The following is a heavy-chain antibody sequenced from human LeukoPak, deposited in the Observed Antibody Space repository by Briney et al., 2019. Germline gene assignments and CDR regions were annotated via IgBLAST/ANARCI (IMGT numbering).Heavy chain of an antibody. Sequence: PGRSLRLSCAASGFTFDDYGMSWVRQAPGKGLEWVSGINWNGGSTGYADSVKGRFTISRDNAKNSLYLQMNSLRAEDTAVYYCASGRVGVQVDTWAGDLNYWGQGTLVTVSS. D-gene: IGHD3-22*01. CDR2: INWNGGST. V-gene: IGHV3-20*04. J-gene: IGHJ4*02. CDR1: GFTFDDYG. CDR3: ASGRVGVQVDTWAGDLNY.